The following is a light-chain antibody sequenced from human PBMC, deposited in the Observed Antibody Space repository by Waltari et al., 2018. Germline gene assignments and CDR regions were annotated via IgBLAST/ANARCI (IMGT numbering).Light chain of an antibody. CDR2: WAS. CDR1: QTVLYSSNTRYS. V-gene: IGKV4-1*01. CDR3: QQFYSSPLT. J-gene: IGKJ4*01. Sequence: DIVMTQSPDSLAVSLGERATINCKSSQTVLYSSNTRYSLAWFQQKPGQPPNLLIYWASTRGSGVPDRFSGSGSGTDFTLTISSLQAEDVAVYYCQQFYSSPLTFGGGTKVEIK.